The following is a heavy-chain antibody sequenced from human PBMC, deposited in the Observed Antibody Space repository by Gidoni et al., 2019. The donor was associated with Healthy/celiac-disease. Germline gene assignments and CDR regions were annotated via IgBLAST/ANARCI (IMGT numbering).Heavy chain of an antibody. CDR2: ISSSSSTI. D-gene: IGHD6-19*01. CDR3: ARQFIVAGTRVDAFDI. Sequence: EVQLVESGGGLVQPGGSLRLSCAASGFTFSSYSMNWVRQAPGKGLELVSYISSSSSTIYYADSVKGRFTISRDNAKNSLYLQMNSLRAEDTAVYYCARQFIVAGTRVDAFDIWGQGTMVTVSS. V-gene: IGHV3-48*04. CDR1: GFTFSSYS. J-gene: IGHJ3*02.